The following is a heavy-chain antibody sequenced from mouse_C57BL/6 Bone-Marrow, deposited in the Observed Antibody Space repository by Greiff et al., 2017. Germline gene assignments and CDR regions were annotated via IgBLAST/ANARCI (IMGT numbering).Heavy chain of an antibody. CDR2: IDPNSGGT. CDR3: ARWRITTVVGKDYFDY. D-gene: IGHD1-1*01. Sequence: VQLQQPGAELVKPGASVKLSCKASGYTFTSYWMHWVKQRPGRGLEWIGRIDPNSGGTKYNEKFKSKATLTVDKPSSTAYMQLSSLTSEDSAVYYCARWRITTVVGKDYFDYWGQGTTLTVSS. J-gene: IGHJ2*01. CDR1: GYTFTSYW. V-gene: IGHV1-72*01.